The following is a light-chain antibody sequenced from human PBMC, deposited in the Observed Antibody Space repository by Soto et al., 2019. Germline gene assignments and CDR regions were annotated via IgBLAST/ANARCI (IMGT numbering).Light chain of an antibody. CDR2: GNI. CDR1: SSNIGAGYD. Sequence: QSVLTQPPSVSGAPGQRVTIYCTGSSSNIGAGYDVKWYQQRPGTAPKLLIFGNINRPSGVPDRFSGSKSGTSASLAITGLQAEDEGDYYCQSHDSTLSARYVFGTGTKVTVL. J-gene: IGLJ1*01. V-gene: IGLV1-40*01. CDR3: QSHDSTLSARYV.